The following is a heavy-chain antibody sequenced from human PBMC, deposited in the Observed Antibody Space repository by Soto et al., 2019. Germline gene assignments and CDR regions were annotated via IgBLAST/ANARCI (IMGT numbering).Heavy chain of an antibody. J-gene: IGHJ6*02. V-gene: IGHV5-51*01. Sequence: GESLKISCNGSGYTFTDYCIGLVLQLPGKGLEWMGIIYPGDSDTRYSPSFQGHVTITVDKSTSTAYLQWNTLKASDTAMYYCARHTSNFRYYYYAMDVWGQGTTVTVXS. CDR2: IYPGDSDT. D-gene: IGHD2-2*01. CDR1: GYTFTDYC. CDR3: ARHTSNFRYYYYAMDV.